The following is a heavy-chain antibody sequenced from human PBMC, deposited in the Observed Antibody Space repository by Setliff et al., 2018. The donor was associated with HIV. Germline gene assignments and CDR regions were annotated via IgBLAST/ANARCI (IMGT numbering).Heavy chain of an antibody. CDR1: GFTFSGYE. J-gene: IGHJ6*02. CDR2: ISKSGNTI. V-gene: IGHV3-48*03. D-gene: IGHD3-10*01. CDR3: ARKFRPGHGVDV. Sequence: GGSLRLSCAASGFTFSGYEMNWVRKAPGKGLEWVSYISKSGNTIHYAGSVKGRFTISRDNAKNSLYLQMTSLSAEDTAVYYCARKFRPGHGVDVWGQGTTVTVSS.